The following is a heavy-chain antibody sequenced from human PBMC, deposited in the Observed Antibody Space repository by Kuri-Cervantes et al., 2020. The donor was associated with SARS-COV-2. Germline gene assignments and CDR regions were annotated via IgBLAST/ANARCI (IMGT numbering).Heavy chain of an antibody. J-gene: IGHJ4*02. Sequence: SETLSLTCTVPGGSISSSSYYWGWIRQPPGKGLEWIGSIYYSGSTYYNLSLKSRVTISVDTSTNQFSLKLSSVTAADTAVYYCARGGQYYYDSSGYTFDYWGQGTLVTVSS. CDR1: GGSISSSSYY. CDR2: IYYSGST. V-gene: IGHV4-39*07. CDR3: ARGGQYYYDSSGYTFDY. D-gene: IGHD3-22*01.